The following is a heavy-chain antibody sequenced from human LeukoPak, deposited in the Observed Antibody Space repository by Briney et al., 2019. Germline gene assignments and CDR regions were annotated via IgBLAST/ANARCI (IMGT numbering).Heavy chain of an antibody. J-gene: IGHJ3*02. Sequence: SQTLSLTCTVSGGSISSYYWSWIRQPPGKGLEWIGYIYYSGSTNYNPSLKSRVTISVDTSKNQFSLKLSSVTAADTAVYYCARVKSSMIVPDAFDIWGQGTMVTVSS. V-gene: IGHV4-59*01. D-gene: IGHD3-22*01. CDR3: ARVKSSMIVPDAFDI. CDR2: IYYSGST. CDR1: GGSISSYY.